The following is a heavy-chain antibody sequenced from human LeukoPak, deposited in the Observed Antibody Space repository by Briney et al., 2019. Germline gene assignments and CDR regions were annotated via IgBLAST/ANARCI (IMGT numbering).Heavy chain of an antibody. V-gene: IGHV3-23*01. CDR3: AKDPANQLLYPAHFSH. CDR2: ISGSGVST. D-gene: IGHD2-2*01. J-gene: IGHJ1*01. CDR1: GFTFSSYV. Sequence: GGSLRLSCAASGFTFSSYVMNWVRQAPGKGLEWVSAISGSGVSTSYADSVKGRITISRDNSKNTLYLHMNSMRAEDTAIYFCAKDPANQLLYPAHFSHWGQGTLVTVSS.